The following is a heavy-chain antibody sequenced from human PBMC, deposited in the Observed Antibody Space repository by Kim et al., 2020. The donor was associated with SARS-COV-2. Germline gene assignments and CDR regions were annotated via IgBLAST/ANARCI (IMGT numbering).Heavy chain of an antibody. CDR2: IYYSGST. J-gene: IGHJ5*02. D-gene: IGHD3-10*01. CDR1: GGSISSYY. Sequence: SETLSLTCTVSGGSISSYYWSWIRQPPGKGLEWIGYIYYSGSTNYNPSLKSRVTISVDTSKNQFSLKLSSVTAADTAVYYCARDRNYYGSGRNWFDPWGQGTLVTVSS. V-gene: IGHV4-59*13. CDR3: ARDRNYYGSGRNWFDP.